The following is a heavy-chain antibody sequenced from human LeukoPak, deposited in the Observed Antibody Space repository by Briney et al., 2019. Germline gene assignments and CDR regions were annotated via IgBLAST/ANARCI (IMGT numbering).Heavy chain of an antibody. Sequence: PGGSLTLSCAVSGFTLSSDWMHWVRQAPGKGLEWVSRMNQDGSDTSYADSVKGRFTISRDNAKNTVYLQMNSLRAEDSAVYYCATVFGYWGQGTLVIVSS. CDR1: GFTLSSDW. CDR3: ATVFGY. J-gene: IGHJ4*02. V-gene: IGHV3-74*01. CDR2: MNQDGSDT.